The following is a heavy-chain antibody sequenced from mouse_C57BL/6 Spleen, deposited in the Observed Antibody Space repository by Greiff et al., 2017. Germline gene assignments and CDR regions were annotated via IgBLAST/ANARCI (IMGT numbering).Heavy chain of an antibody. V-gene: IGHV3-6*01. CDR3: AREVGYYGSHAMDY. J-gene: IGHJ4*01. CDR2: ISYDGSN. Sequence: VQLQQSGPGLVKPSQSLSLTCSVTGYSITSGYYWNWIRQFPGNKLEWMGYISYDGSNNYNPSLKNRISITRDTSKNQFFLKLNSVTTEDTATYYCAREVGYYGSHAMDYWGQGTSVTVSS. D-gene: IGHD1-1*01. CDR1: GYSITSGYY.